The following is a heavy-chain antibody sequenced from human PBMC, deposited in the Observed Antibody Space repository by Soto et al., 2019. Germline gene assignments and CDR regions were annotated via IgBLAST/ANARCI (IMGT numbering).Heavy chain of an antibody. D-gene: IGHD3-10*01. CDR2: IWYDGSNK. CDR1: GFTFSSYG. CDR3: ARERRFGELMFDY. J-gene: IGHJ4*02. V-gene: IGHV3-33*01. Sequence: QVQLVESGGGVVQPGRSLRLSCAASGFTFSSYGMHWVRQAPGKGLEWVAVIWYDGSNKYYADSVKGRFTISRDNSKNTLYLQMNSLRAEDTAVYYCARERRFGELMFDYWGQGTLVTVSS.